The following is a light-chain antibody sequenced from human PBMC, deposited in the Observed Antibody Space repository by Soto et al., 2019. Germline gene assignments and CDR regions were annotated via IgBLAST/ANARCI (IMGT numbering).Light chain of an antibody. CDR3: QQVKSYPLT. CDR2: AAS. Sequence: DIQLTQSPSFLSASVGDSVTITCRATQGISTYLAWYQQKPGTAPKLLIYAASTLQSGVPSRFSGSGSGTEFTLSISSLQPEDFATYYCQQVKSYPLTFGGGTKVEIK. J-gene: IGKJ4*01. CDR1: QGISTY. V-gene: IGKV1-9*01.